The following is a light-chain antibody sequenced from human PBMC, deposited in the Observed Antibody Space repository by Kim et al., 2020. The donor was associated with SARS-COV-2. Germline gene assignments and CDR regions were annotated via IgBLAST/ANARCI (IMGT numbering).Light chain of an antibody. J-gene: IGKJ4*01. Sequence: ASVGDRVTITGRASQSISSWLAWYQQKPGKAPKLLIYKASSLESGVPSRFSGSGSGTEFTLTISSLQPDDFATYYCQQYNSYSLTFGGGTKVDIK. CDR3: QQYNSYSLT. V-gene: IGKV1-5*03. CDR2: KAS. CDR1: QSISSW.